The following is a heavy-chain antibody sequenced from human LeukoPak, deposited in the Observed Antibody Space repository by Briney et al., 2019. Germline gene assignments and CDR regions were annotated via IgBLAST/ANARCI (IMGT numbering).Heavy chain of an antibody. Sequence: SETLSLTCAVYGGSFSGYYWSWIRQPPGKGLEWIGEINHSGSTNYNPSLKSRVTISVDTSKNQFSLKLSSVTAADTAVYYCARLVGGYDFWSGYWTFDYWGQGTLVTVSS. CDR3: ARLVGGYDFWSGYWTFDY. V-gene: IGHV4-34*01. CDR1: GGSFSGYY. J-gene: IGHJ4*02. CDR2: INHSGST. D-gene: IGHD3-3*01.